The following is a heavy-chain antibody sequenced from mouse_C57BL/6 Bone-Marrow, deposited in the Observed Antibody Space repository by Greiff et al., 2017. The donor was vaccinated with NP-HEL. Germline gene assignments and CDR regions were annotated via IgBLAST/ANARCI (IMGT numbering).Heavy chain of an antibody. CDR2: ISNLAYSI. D-gene: IGHD1-1*01. V-gene: IGHV5-15*01. Sequence: EVQVVESGGGLVQPGGSLKLSCAASGFTFSDYGMAWVRQAPRKGPEWVAFISNLAYSIYYADTVTGRFTISRDNAKNTLYLEMSSLRSEDTAMYYCARQGYYGSTPYYFDYWGQGTTLTVSS. CDR3: ARQGYYGSTPYYFDY. CDR1: GFTFSDYG. J-gene: IGHJ2*01.